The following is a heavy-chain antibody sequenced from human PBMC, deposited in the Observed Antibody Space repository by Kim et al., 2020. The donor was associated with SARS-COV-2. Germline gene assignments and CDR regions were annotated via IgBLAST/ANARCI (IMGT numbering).Heavy chain of an antibody. V-gene: IGHV3-23*01. Sequence: GGSLRLSCTASGFIFSNYIMSWVRQAPGKGLKWVSVITGSGDKIFYGDSVKGRFTISRDNSKNTLFLQMNGLRAEDTAVYYCTERGTDWGFFRYWGQGTLVTVSS. CDR2: ITGSGDKI. CDR3: TERGTDWGFFRY. CDR1: GFIFSNYI. D-gene: IGHD7-27*01. J-gene: IGHJ4*02.